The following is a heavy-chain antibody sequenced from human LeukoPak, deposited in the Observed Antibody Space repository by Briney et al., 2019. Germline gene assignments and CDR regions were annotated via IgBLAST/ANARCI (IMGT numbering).Heavy chain of an antibody. CDR1: GFTFISHT. J-gene: IGHJ6*02. Sequence: PGGSLRLSCEGSGFTFISHTMHWVRQAPGKGLEYVSAISGNGASTYYANSVKGRFAISRDNSKNTLYLQMGSLRAEDLAVYYCARGYGDWHYYGMDVWGQGTTVTVSS. CDR3: ARGYGDWHYYGMDV. CDR2: ISGNGAST. V-gene: IGHV3-64*01. D-gene: IGHD4-17*01.